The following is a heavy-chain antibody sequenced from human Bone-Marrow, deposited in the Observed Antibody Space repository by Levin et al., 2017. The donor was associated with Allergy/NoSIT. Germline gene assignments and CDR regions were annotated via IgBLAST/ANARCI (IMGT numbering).Heavy chain of an antibody. D-gene: IGHD2-2*01. Sequence: GGSLRLSCVASGFTFSSHSMNWVRQVPGKGPEWVSSISSSGSYIYQADSVMGRFTTSRDNPKNSLYLEMSSLRAEDTAVYYCARDADTYCSSSSCRRPFDPWGQGTLVTVSS. CDR1: GFTFSSHS. J-gene: IGHJ5*02. CDR2: ISSSGSYI. CDR3: ARDADTYCSSSSCRRPFDP. V-gene: IGHV3-21*01.